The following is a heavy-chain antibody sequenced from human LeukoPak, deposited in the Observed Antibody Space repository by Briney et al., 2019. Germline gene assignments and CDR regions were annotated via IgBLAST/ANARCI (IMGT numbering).Heavy chain of an antibody. Sequence: PGGSLRLSCAASGFTFSSAWMSWVRQAPGKGLEWVGRIKSKTDGGTTDYAAPVKGRFTISRDDSKNTLYLQMNSLKTEDTAVYYCTTAANHYYDSSGSRAWGQGTLVTVSS. J-gene: IGHJ4*02. CDR1: GFTFSSAW. CDR2: IKSKTDGGTT. D-gene: IGHD3-22*01. CDR3: TTAANHYYDSSGSRA. V-gene: IGHV3-15*01.